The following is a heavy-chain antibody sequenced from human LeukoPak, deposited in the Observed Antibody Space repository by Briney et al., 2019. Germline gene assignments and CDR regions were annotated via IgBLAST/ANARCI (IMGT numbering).Heavy chain of an antibody. J-gene: IGHJ6*02. CDR2: INPNSGGT. D-gene: IGHD4-11*01. CDR3: ARDLGTVTNFYYYYYGMDV. CDR1: GYTFTGYY. V-gene: IGHV1-2*02. Sequence: ASVKVSCKASGYTFTGYYMHWVRQAPGQGLEWMGWINPNSGGTNYAQKFQGRVTMTRDTSISTAYMELSRPRSDDTAVYYCARDLGTVTNFYYYYYGMDVWGQGTTVTVSS.